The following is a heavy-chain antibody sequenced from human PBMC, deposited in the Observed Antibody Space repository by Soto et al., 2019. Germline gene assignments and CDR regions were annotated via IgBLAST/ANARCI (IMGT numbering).Heavy chain of an antibody. CDR2: IYYSGST. CDR3: ARLQIAVDAFDT. V-gene: IGHV4-39*01. J-gene: IGHJ3*02. Sequence: SETLSLTCTVSGGSISSSSYYWGWIRQPPGKGLEWIGSIYYSGSTYYNPSLKSRVTISVDTSKNQFSLKLSSVTAADTAVYYCARLQIAVDAFDTWGQGTMVTVSS. D-gene: IGHD6-19*01. CDR1: GGSISSSSYY.